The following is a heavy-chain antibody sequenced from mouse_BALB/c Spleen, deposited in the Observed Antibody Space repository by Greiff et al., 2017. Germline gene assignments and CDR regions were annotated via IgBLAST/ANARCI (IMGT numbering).Heavy chain of an antibody. CDR2: IYYSGTI. J-gene: IGHJ4*01. CDR3: AREGYGNYVGAMDY. V-gene: IGHV3-5*02. CDR1: GISITTGNYR. D-gene: IGHD2-10*02. Sequence: DVHLVESGPGLVKPSQTVSLTCTVTGISITTGNYRWSWIRQFPGNKLEWIGYIYYSGTITYNPSLTSRTTITRDTSKNQFFLEMNSLTAEDTATYYCAREGYGNYVGAMDYWGQGTSVTVSS.